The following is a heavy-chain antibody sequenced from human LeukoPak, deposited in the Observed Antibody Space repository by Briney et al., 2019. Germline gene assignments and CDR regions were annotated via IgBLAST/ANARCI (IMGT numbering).Heavy chain of an antibody. J-gene: IGHJ4*02. CDR1: GFTFSSYS. Sequence: GGSLRLSCAASGFTFSSYSMNWVRQAPGKGLEWVSHITASGTAMFYADSVKGRFTISRDNAKNSLYLQMNSLRDEDTAVYYCAKDVGSYGLYYFDHWGQGNLVTVSS. V-gene: IGHV3-48*02. CDR2: ITASGTAM. CDR3: AKDVGSYGLYYFDH. D-gene: IGHD5-18*01.